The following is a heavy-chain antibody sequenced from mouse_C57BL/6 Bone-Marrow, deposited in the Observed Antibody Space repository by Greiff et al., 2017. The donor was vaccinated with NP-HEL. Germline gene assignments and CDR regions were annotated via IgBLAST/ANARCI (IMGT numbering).Heavy chain of an antibody. CDR1: GYTFTSYW. V-gene: IGHV1-69*01. Sequence: QVQLQQPGAELVMPGASVKLSCKASGYTFTSYWMHWVKQRPGQGLEWIGEIDPSDSYTNNNQKFKGKSTLNVDKSSSTAYMQLSSLTSEDSAVYYCSREGLYYYGSSPFDYWGQGTTLTVSS. CDR2: IDPSDSYT. D-gene: IGHD1-1*01. CDR3: SREGLYYYGSSPFDY. J-gene: IGHJ2*01.